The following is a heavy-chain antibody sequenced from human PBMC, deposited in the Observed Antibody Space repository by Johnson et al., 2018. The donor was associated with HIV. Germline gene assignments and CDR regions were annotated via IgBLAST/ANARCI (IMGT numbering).Heavy chain of an antibody. D-gene: IGHD3-22*01. J-gene: IGHJ3*02. V-gene: IGHV3-30*04. CDR2: LSYHGRPT. Sequence: QVQLVESGGGVVQPGRSLGLSCAASGFSFSRYALHWVRQAPGQGLEWVASLSYHGRPTDYSDSVKGRFPISTHISKNLLYLQMNSLRTEDTAVYDCARVYYYDNKDGFEIWGQGTTVTVSS. CDR1: GFSFSRYA. CDR3: ARVYYYDNKDGFEI.